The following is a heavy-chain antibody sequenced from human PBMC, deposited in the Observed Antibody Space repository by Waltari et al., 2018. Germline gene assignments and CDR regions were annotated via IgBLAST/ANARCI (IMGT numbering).Heavy chain of an antibody. Sequence: PLVESGGGVVQPGRSLRLSCAAPGYHSSNHIIHWVRRTPGKGLEWVAARSYDGFSKYYADSVKGRFTIAADTSKTTVNLQLNSLTNEDTAVYYCAREGGTSVYSGFFDTWGPGTQVTVSS. D-gene: IGHD2-21*01. CDR3: AREGGTSVYSGFFDT. CDR1: GYHSSNHI. J-gene: IGHJ4*02. V-gene: IGHV3-30-3*01. CDR2: RSYDGFSK.